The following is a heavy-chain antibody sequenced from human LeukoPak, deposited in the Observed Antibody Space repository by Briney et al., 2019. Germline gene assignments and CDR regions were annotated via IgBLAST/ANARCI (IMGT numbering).Heavy chain of an antibody. CDR3: ARHVSTTYAYFDY. D-gene: IGHD2-2*01. CDR2: VFYEGNT. V-gene: IGHV4-59*08. CDR1: GGSVTGYF. Sequence: SETLSLTCTVSGGSVTGYFWSWIRQPPGKGLEWLGYVFYEGNTRYNTSLESRVTTSVDTTKKQFSLRLTSVTAADTAIYYCARHVSTTYAYFDYWSQGTLVTVSS. J-gene: IGHJ4*02.